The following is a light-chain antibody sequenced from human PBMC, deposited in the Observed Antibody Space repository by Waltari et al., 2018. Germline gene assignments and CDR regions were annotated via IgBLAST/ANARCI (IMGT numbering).Light chain of an antibody. J-gene: IGLJ7*01. CDR2: EDN. Sequence: QSVLTQPPSVSAAPGPRVTISCSGSSSNIGCSSVTWYQRVPGTAPKLLIYEDNKRPSGVSDRFSGSKSGTSASLAITGLQTEDEADYYCSAWDSSLSALFGGGTRLTVL. V-gene: IGLV1-51*02. CDR1: SSNIGCSS. CDR3: SAWDSSLSAL.